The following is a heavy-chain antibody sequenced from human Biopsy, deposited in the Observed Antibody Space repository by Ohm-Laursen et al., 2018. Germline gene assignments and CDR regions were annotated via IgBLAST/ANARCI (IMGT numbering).Heavy chain of an antibody. J-gene: IGHJ4*02. CDR1: GFSFSDYA. CDR2: IRGSGGNT. V-gene: IGHV3-23*01. D-gene: IGHD2-2*02. Sequence: LRLACEAPGFSFSDYAMNWVRQAPGKGLERVSTIRGSGGNTYYADSVRGRFTVSRDGSKSTLYLQMSSLSAEDTAFYYCAKGGYCTTSSCYMDLDYWGQGTLVTVSS. CDR3: AKGGYCTTSSCYMDLDY.